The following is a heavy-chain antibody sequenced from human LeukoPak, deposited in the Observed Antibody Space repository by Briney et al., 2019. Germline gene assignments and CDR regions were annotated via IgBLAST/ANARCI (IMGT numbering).Heavy chain of an antibody. CDR2: LSGGGGST. CDR3: ARVGYSGYDYDY. Sequence: GGSLRLSCAASGFTFSSYAMSWVRQAPGKGLEWVSALSGGGGSTFYADSVEGRCTSSRDNSKDALYLQMNSLRAEDTAVYYCARVGYSGYDYDYWGQGTPVSVSS. CDR1: GFTFSSYA. D-gene: IGHD5-12*01. J-gene: IGHJ4*02. V-gene: IGHV3-23*01.